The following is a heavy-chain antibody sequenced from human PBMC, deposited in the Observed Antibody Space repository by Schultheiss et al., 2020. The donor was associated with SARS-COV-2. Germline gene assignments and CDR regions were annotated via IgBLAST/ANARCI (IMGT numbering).Heavy chain of an antibody. V-gene: IGHV3-48*04. CDR3: ARTIGHFDY. CDR2: ISSSGSTI. J-gene: IGHJ4*02. D-gene: IGHD5-24*01. Sequence: GGSLRLSCAASGFTFSSYSMNWVRQAPGKGLEWVSSISSSGSTIYYADSVKGRFTISRDNAKNSLYLQMNSLRAEDTAVYYCARTIGHFDYWGQGTLVTVSS. CDR1: GFTFSSYS.